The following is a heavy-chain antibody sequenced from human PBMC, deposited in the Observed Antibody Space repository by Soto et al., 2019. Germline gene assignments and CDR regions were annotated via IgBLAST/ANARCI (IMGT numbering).Heavy chain of an antibody. Sequence: QVQLQESGPGLVKPSETLSLTCTVSGGSVSSGSYYWSWIRQPPGKGLEWSGDIYYSGSTNYNPAHQTRSTISLATPKHPFSLDLRSVTAALTAVYYCASAVPYPSDYVSWFDPWGQGPLFTVSS. J-gene: IGHJ5*02. V-gene: IGHV4-61*01. CDR3: ASAVPYPSDYVSWFDP. D-gene: IGHD3-16*01. CDR1: GGSVSSGSYY. CDR2: IYYSGST.